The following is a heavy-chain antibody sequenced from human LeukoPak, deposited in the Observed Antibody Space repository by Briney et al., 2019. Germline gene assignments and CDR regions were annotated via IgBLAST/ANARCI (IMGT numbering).Heavy chain of an antibody. J-gene: IGHJ6*04. V-gene: IGHV3-11*04. D-gene: IGHD3-10*02. CDR1: GFTFSDYY. CDR3: AELGITMIGGV. Sequence: GGSLRLSCAASGFTFSDYYMTWIRQAPGKGLEWVSYISSSGTTIFYADSVKGRFTVSRDNAKNSLYLQMNSLRAEDTAVYYCAELGITMIGGVWGKGTTVTISS. CDR2: ISSSGTTI.